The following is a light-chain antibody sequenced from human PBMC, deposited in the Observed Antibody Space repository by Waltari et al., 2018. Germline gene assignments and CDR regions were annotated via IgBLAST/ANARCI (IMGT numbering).Light chain of an antibody. Sequence: EIVLTQSPGTLSLSPGERATLSCRASQSFTSNYLGWYQQKPGQAPRLLIYDASNRATGVPDRFSGSGSGTDFALTISRLEPEDFAVYYCQQYGVSPLTFGGGTKVEIK. J-gene: IGKJ4*01. CDR1: QSFTSNY. V-gene: IGKV3-20*01. CDR2: DAS. CDR3: QQYGVSPLT.